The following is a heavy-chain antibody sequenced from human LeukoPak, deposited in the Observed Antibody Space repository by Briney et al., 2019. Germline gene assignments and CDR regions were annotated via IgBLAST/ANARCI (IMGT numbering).Heavy chain of an antibody. CDR2: IYTSGST. V-gene: IGHV4-61*02. J-gene: IGHJ5*02. Sequence: SETLSLTCTVSGGSISSGSYYWSWIRQPAGKGLEWIGRIYTSGSTNYNPSLKSRVTISVDTSKNQFSLKLSSVTAADTAVYYCARQGGCSSTSCARTGRGFDPWGQGTLVTVSS. CDR3: ARQGGCSSTSCARTGRGFDP. CDR1: GGSISSGSYY. D-gene: IGHD2-2*01.